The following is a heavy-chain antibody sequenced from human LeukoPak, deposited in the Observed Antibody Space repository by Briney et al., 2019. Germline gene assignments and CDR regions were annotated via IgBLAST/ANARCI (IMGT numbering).Heavy chain of an antibody. CDR1: GFTFSHYY. CDR2: ISNSGTTI. J-gene: IGHJ4*02. D-gene: IGHD7-27*01. Sequence: KAGGSLRLSCAASGFTFSHYYMSWIRQAPGRGLEWVSYISNSGTTINYSDSVKGRFTISRGNANNFLFLQMTSLRAEDTAVYYCARENWAPYDWGQGTLVTVSS. CDR3: ARENWAPYD. V-gene: IGHV3-11*04.